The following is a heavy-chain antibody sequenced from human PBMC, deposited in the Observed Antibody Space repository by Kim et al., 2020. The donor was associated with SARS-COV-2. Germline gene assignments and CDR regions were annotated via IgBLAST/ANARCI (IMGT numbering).Heavy chain of an antibody. D-gene: IGHD3-3*01. CDR3: ARSATYYDFWSDYPKYYFDY. Sequence: SETLSLTCTVSGGSISTSSYYWGWIRQPPGKGLDWIGTIFYSGSTYYNPSLKSRVTISVDTSKNQFSLKVTSVTAADTAVYYCARSATYYDFWSDYPKYYFDYWGQGNLVIVSS. CDR2: IFYSGST. CDR1: GGSISTSSYY. V-gene: IGHV4-39*01. J-gene: IGHJ4*02.